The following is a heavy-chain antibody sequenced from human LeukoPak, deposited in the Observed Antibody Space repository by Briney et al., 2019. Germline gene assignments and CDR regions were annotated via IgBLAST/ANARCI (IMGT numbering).Heavy chain of an antibody. CDR3: ARLGEYSGYDY. CDR1: GGSFRSGSYY. Sequence: SQSRSLTCTVPGGSFRSGSYYCDWIRQPPGKGLEWIGSIYYSGSTYYNPSLKSRVTIAVDTSKHQFSLKLSSVTAADTALYYCARLGEYSGYDYWGQGTLVTVSS. CDR2: IYYSGST. D-gene: IGHD5-12*01. J-gene: IGHJ4*02. V-gene: IGHV4-39*01.